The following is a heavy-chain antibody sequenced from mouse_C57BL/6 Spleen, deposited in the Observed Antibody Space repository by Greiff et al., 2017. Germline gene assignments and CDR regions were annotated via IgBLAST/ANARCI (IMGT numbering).Heavy chain of an antibody. V-gene: IGHV1-54*01. CDR3: ARRYYGSSYVRGFDY. CDR2: INPGSGGT. CDR1: GYAFTNYL. Sequence: VQLQQSGAELVRPGTSVKVSCKASGYAFTNYLIEWVKQRPGQGLEWIGVINPGSGGTNYNEKFKGKATLTADKSSSTAYMQRSSLTSEDSAVYFCARRYYGSSYVRGFDYWGQGTTLTVSS. J-gene: IGHJ2*01. D-gene: IGHD1-1*01.